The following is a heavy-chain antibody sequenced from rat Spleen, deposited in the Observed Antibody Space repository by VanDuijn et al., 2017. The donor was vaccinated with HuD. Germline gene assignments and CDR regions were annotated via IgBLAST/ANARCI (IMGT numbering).Heavy chain of an antibody. Sequence: EVQLVESGGGLVQPGRSMKLSCAASGFTFSNYYMAWVRQAPTKGLEWVASITTSGDNTYYRDSVKGRFTISRDNTKTTLYLQMDSLRSEDTATYYCATERTMGITPYVMDAWGQGASVTVSS. J-gene: IGHJ4*01. D-gene: IGHD1-9*01. CDR3: ATERTMGITPYVMDA. CDR2: ITTSGDNT. CDR1: GFTFSNYY. V-gene: IGHV5-25*01.